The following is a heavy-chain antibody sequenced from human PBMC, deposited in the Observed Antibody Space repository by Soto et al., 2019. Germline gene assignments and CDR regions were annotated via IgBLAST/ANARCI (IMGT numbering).Heavy chain of an antibody. D-gene: IGHD5-12*01. V-gene: IGHV4-59*01. J-gene: IGHJ4*02. CDR1: GGSINSYY. CDR3: AREWQTTFGS. CDR2: IYSSGTI. Sequence: SETLSLTCTVSGGSINSYYWTWVRQPPGKGLEWIGYIYSSGTITYNPSLRSRVTISLDTSRNQFSLRLSSVTAADTAVYYCAREWQTTFGSWGQGTLVTVSS.